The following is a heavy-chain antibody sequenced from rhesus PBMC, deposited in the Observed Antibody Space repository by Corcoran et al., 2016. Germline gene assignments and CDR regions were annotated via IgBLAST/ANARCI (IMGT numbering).Heavy chain of an antibody. CDR3: ASRGYSYGLDS. Sequence: QVQLQESGPGLVKPSETLSLTCAVSGASIRSYWWSWIRQPHGKGLEWIGEINGNSGSTYYNPSLKSRVTISKDASKNQFSLKLSSVTAADTAVYYCASRGYSYGLDSWGQGVVVTVSS. D-gene: IGHD5-12*01. CDR1: GASIRSYW. CDR2: INGNSGST. J-gene: IGHJ6*01. V-gene: IGHV4-80*01.